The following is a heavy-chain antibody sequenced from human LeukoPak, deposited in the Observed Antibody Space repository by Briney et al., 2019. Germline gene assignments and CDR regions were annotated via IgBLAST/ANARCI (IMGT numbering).Heavy chain of an antibody. CDR1: GFTFSSYW. D-gene: IGHD3-3*01. J-gene: IGHJ6*02. Sequence: PGGSLRLSCVASGFTFSSYWMHWVRQAPGKGLVWVSRINSVGSSISYADSVKGRFTISRDNSKNTLYLQMNSLRAEDTAVYYCARVFFDYYYYGMDVWGQGTTVTVSS. V-gene: IGHV3-74*01. CDR2: INSVGSSI. CDR3: ARVFFDYYYYGMDV.